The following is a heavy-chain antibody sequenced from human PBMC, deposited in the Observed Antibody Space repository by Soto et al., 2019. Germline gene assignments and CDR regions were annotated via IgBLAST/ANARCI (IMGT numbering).Heavy chain of an antibody. CDR2: IWYDGSNK. D-gene: IGHD2-2*01. CDR3: ARDGLGYCSSTSCYLFDY. CDR1: GFTFSSYG. Sequence: PGGSLRLSCAASGFTFSSYGMHWVRQAPGKGLEWVAVIWYDGSNKYYADSVKGRFTISRDNSKNTLYLQMNSLRAEDTAVYYCARDGLGYCSSTSCYLFDYWGQGTLVTVSS. J-gene: IGHJ4*02. V-gene: IGHV3-33*01.